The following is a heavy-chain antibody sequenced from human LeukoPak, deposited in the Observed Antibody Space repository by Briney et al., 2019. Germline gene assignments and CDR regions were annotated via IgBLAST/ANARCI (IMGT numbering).Heavy chain of an antibody. Sequence: GASVKVSCKASGYTFTSYDINWVRQATGQGLEWMGWMNPNSGNTGSAQRSQGRITMTRDTSISKANMELSSLRSEDTAVYYCARGPLVRLTSSSDPWGQGTLVTVSS. CDR2: MNPNSGNT. CDR3: ARGPLVRLTSSSDP. J-gene: IGHJ5*02. CDR1: GYTFTSYD. D-gene: IGHD3-16*02. V-gene: IGHV1-8*01.